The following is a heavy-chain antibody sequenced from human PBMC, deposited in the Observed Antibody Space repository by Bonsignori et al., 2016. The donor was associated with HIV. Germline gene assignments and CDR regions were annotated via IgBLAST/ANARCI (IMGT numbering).Heavy chain of an antibody. V-gene: IGHV4-61*02. J-gene: IGHJ4*02. D-gene: IGHD6-13*01. CDR2: IYTSGST. Sequence: SETLSLTCTVSGGSISSGSYYWSWIRQPAGKGLEWIGRIYTSGSTNYNPSLKSRVTISVDTSKNQFSLKLSSVTAADTAVYYCARDIAAAGSMGSFDYWGQGTLVTVSS. CDR1: GGSISSGSYY. CDR3: ARDIAAAGSMGSFDY.